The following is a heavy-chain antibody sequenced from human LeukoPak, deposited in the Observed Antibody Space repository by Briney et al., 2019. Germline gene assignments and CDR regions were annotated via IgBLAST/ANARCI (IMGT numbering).Heavy chain of an antibody. D-gene: IGHD6-19*01. Sequence: PGGSLRLSCAASGFTFSSYWMSWVRQAPGKGLEWVANIKDDGSEKYYVDSVKGRFTISRDNAKNSLYLQMNSLRAEDTAVFFCARVGSGWYAWDYWGQGTLVTVSS. CDR2: IKDDGSEK. CDR3: ARVGSGWYAWDY. CDR1: GFTFSSYW. J-gene: IGHJ4*02. V-gene: IGHV3-7*01.